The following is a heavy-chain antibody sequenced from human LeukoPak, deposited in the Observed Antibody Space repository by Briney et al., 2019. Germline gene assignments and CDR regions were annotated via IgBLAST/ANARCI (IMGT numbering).Heavy chain of an antibody. CDR1: GFTLSDYY. V-gene: IGHV3-11*03. Sequence: KTGRSPRLSCEASGFTLSDYYISWSRQAPGKGLEWVSYISSTSSYTNYADSVKGRFTISRDNPKNSLYLQMNSLRAEDTAVYYCARTSMRMATAGLVDYWGQGTLVTVSS. J-gene: IGHJ4*02. D-gene: IGHD5-24*01. CDR2: ISSTSSYT. CDR3: ARTSMRMATAGLVDY.